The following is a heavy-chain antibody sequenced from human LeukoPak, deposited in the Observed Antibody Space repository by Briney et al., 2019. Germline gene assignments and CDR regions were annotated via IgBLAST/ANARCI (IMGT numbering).Heavy chain of an antibody. V-gene: IGHV3-7*05. D-gene: IGHD5-24*01. CDR3: ARADGWLQLYH. CDR1: VFIFSHYW. Sequence: PGGSLRLSCATSVFIFSHYWMTWVRQAPGKGLEWVANIEQNGGEKYYVDSVKGRFTISRDNAKNSLYLQMDSLRAEDTAVYYCARADGWLQLYHWGQGALVTVSS. CDR2: IEQNGGEK. J-gene: IGHJ5*02.